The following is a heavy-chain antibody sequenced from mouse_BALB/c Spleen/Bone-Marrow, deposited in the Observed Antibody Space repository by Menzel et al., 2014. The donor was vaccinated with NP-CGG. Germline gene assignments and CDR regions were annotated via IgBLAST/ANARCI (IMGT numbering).Heavy chain of an antibody. CDR2: ISSGGGST. V-gene: IGHV5-12-1*01. J-gene: IGHJ3*01. CDR3: ARQSRAWFAY. CDR1: GFAFSSYD. D-gene: IGHD1-1*01. Sequence: EVKLVEPGGGLVKPGGSLKLSCAASGFAFSSYDMSWVRQTPEKRLEWVAYISSGGGSTYYPDTVKGRFTISRDNAKNTLYLQMSSLKSEDTAMYYCARQSRAWFAYWGQGTLVTVSA.